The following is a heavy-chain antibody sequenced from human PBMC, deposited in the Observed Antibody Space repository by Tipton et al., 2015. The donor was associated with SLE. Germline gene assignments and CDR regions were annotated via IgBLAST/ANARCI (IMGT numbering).Heavy chain of an antibody. CDR2: ISGSGGST. V-gene: IGHV3-23*01. Sequence: GSLRLSCAASGFTFSSYAMSWVRQAPGKGLEWVSAISGSGGSTYYADSVKGRFTISRDNSKNTLYLQMNSLRAEDTAVYYCARGFHDYGDNEDFDYWGQGTLVTVSS. D-gene: IGHD4-17*01. CDR1: GFTFSSYA. CDR3: ARGFHDYGDNEDFDY. J-gene: IGHJ4*02.